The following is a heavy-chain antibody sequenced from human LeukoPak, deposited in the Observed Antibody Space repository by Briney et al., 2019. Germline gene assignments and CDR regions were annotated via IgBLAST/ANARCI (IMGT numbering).Heavy chain of an antibody. Sequence: ASVKVSCKASGYTFTGYYMHWVRQAPGQGLEWMGWINPNSGGTNYAQKFQGRVTMTRDTSISTAYMELSRLRSDDTAVYYCAREGRVGQWELHAFDIWGQGTMVTVSS. J-gene: IGHJ3*02. V-gene: IGHV1-2*02. CDR2: INPNSGGT. CDR1: GYTFTGYY. D-gene: IGHD1-26*01. CDR3: AREGRVGQWELHAFDI.